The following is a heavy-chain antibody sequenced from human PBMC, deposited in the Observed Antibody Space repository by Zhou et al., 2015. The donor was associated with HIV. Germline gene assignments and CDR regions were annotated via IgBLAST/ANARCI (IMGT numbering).Heavy chain of an antibody. Sequence: LVQSGTEVRKPGSSVKVSCKASGGTFSGSDLSWVRQAPGQGLEWMGRITPMFDIHTYAEKFRARLNITVDRHTSAAYMELSSLTSEDTAVYYCARVGPLYYYDSSGYGAFDIWGQGTMVTVSS. J-gene: IGHJ3*02. D-gene: IGHD3-22*01. CDR1: GGTFSGSD. V-gene: IGHV1-69*17. CDR2: ITPMFDIH. CDR3: ARVGPLYYYDSSGYGAFDI.